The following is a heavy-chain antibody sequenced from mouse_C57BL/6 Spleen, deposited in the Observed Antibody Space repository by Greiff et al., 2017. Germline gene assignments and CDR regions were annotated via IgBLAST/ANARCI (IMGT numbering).Heavy chain of an antibody. CDR3: ARRAYYGYPAWFAY. Sequence: VQLQQPGAELVKPGASVKMSCKASGYTFTSYWITWVKQRPGQGLEWIGDLYPGSGSTNYNEKFKSKATLTVDTSSSTAYMQLRSLTSEDSAVYYCARRAYYGYPAWFAYWGQGTLVTVSA. D-gene: IGHD2-9*01. V-gene: IGHV1-55*01. CDR2: LYPGSGST. J-gene: IGHJ3*01. CDR1: GYTFTSYW.